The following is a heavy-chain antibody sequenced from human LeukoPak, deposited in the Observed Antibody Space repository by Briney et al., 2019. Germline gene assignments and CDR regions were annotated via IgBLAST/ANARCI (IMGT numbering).Heavy chain of an antibody. Sequence: GGSLRLSCAASGFIFSNYWMSWVRQAPGKGLEWVANIKQDGSEKYYVASVKGRFTISRDNAKNSLYLQMNSLRAEDTAVYYCARALGSGDFDYWGQGTLVTVSS. V-gene: IGHV3-7*01. CDR1: GFIFSNYW. J-gene: IGHJ4*02. CDR2: IKQDGSEK. CDR3: ARALGSGDFDY. D-gene: IGHD7-27*01.